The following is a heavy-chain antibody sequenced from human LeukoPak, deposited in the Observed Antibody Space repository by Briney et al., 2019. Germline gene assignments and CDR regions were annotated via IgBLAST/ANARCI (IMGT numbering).Heavy chain of an antibody. CDR1: GFTFSDYY. D-gene: IGHD3-22*01. V-gene: IGHV3-11*03. Sequence: PGGSLRLSCAASGFTFSDYYMSWIRQAPGRGLEWISFISSNGRYTNYADSVKGRFTISRDDAKNSLSLQINSLRAEDTALYYCAIRSSSGSFDYWGQGTRVTVSS. CDR3: AIRSSSGSFDY. J-gene: IGHJ4*02. CDR2: ISSNGRYT.